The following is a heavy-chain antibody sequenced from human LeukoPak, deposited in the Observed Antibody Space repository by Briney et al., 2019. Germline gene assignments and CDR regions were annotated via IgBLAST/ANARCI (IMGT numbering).Heavy chain of an antibody. V-gene: IGHV1-69*01. CDR3: ARVADSGCDFGVDY. CDR1: GGTFSSYA. D-gene: IGHD5-12*01. J-gene: IGHJ4*02. Sequence: ASVKVSCKASGGTFSSYAISWVRQAPGQGLEWMGGIIPIFGTANYAQKFQGRVKITADESTSTAYMELSSLRSEDTAVHYCARVADSGCDFGVDYWGQGTLVTVSS. CDR2: IIPIFGTA.